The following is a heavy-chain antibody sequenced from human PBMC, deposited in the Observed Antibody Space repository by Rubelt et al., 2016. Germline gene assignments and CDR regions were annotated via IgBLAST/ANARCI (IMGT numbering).Heavy chain of an antibody. V-gene: IGHV4-34*01. Sequence: QVQLQQWGAGLLKPSETLSLTCAVYAGSFSGYYWSWIRQPPGKGLEWIGEINHSGSTNYNPSLKCRVTISVDTSKNQFSLKLSSVTAADTDVYYCARGRIVGDIYYYYGMDVWGQGATVTVSS. CDR2: INHSGST. D-gene: IGHD3-22*01. CDR1: AGSFSGYY. J-gene: IGHJ6*02. CDR3: ARGRIVGDIYYYYGMDV.